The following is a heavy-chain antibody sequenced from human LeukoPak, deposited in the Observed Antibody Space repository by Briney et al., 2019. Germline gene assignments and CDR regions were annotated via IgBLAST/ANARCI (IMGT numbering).Heavy chain of an antibody. V-gene: IGHV3-48*04. D-gene: IGHD6-13*01. Sequence: GGSLRLSCAASGFTFSSYSMNWVRQAPGKGLEWVSYISSSSSTIYYADSVKGRFTISRDNAKNSLYLQMNSLRAEDTAVYYCARSQQLVQRAYFDYWGQGTLVTVSS. J-gene: IGHJ4*02. CDR2: ISSSSSTI. CDR1: GFTFSSYS. CDR3: ARSQQLVQRAYFDY.